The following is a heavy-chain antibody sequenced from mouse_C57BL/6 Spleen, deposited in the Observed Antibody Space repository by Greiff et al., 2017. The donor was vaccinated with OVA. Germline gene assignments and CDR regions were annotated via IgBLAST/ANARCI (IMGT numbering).Heavy chain of an antibody. CDR1: GYAFSSSW. CDR3: ARSQLGRGDY. J-gene: IGHJ2*01. V-gene: IGHV1-82*01. CDR2: IYPGDGDT. Sequence: VQLQQSGPELVKPGASVKISCKASGYAFSSSWMNWVKQRPGKGLEWIGRIYPGDGDTNYNGKFKGKATLTADKSSSTAYMQLSSLTSEDSAVYFCARSQLGRGDYWGQGTTLTVSS. D-gene: IGHD4-1*02.